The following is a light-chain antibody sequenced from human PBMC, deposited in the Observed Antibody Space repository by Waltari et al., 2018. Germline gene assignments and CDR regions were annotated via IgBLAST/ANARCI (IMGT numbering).Light chain of an antibody. J-gene: IGLJ3*02. Sequence: QPALTQPASVSGSPGQSITISCSGSSTDFGANKYVSWYQQHPGRAPKVVIDDVTKRPSGISDRFSGSKSDSAASLTISGLQPEDEADYYCSSRTTSITWVFGGGTKLTVL. CDR2: DVT. V-gene: IGLV2-14*03. CDR1: STDFGANKY. CDR3: SSRTTSITWV.